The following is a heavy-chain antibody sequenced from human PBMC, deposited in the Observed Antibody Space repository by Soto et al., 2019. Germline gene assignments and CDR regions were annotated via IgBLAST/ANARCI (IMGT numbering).Heavy chain of an antibody. CDR3: ARTSGRSDTYYYYYMDV. Sequence: SETLSLTCTVSGGSISSYYWSWIRQPPGKGLEWIGYIYYSGSTNYNPSLKSRVTISVDTSKNQFSLKLSSVTAVDTAVYYCARTSGRSDTYYYYYMDVWGKGTTVTVSS. V-gene: IGHV4-59*12. J-gene: IGHJ6*03. CDR2: IYYSGST. D-gene: IGHD3-10*01. CDR1: GGSISSYY.